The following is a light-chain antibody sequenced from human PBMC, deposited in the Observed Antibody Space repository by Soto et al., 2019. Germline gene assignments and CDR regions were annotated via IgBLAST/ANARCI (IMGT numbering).Light chain of an antibody. CDR2: DAS. J-gene: IGKJ4*01. V-gene: IGKV1-27*01. CDR3: QNYDGAPLT. CDR1: RGINNY. Sequence: DIQVTQSPSSLSASVGDRVTITCRASRGINNYLAWYQQKPGKVPKLLIYDASSLQPGVPSRFGGSRSGTDFTLSISSLQPEDVATYYCQNYDGAPLTFGGGTKVDIK.